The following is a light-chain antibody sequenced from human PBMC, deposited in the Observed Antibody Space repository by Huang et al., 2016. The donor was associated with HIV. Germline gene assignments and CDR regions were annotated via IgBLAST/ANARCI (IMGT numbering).Light chain of an antibody. J-gene: IGKJ2*01. V-gene: IGKV4-1*01. CDR1: QSVLSRPSNMTD. CDR2: WAS. CDR3: QQYFISPPT. Sequence: DIVMTQSPDSLAVSLGERATINCKSSQSVLSRPSNMTDLAWYQQRPGQSPTLLIYWASTRQSGVPDRFSGSGSGTHFTLTISSLQAEDVAFYYCQQYFISPPTFGQGTKLEI.